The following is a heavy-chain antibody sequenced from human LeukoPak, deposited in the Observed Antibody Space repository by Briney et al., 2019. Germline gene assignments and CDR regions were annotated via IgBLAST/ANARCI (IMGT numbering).Heavy chain of an antibody. CDR1: GYTFTSYD. J-gene: IGHJ4*02. CDR2: MNPNSGNT. Sequence: ASVKVSCKASGYTFTSYDINWVRQAPGQGLEWMGWMNPNSGNTGYAQKFQGRVTMTRNTSISTAYMELSSLRSEDTAVYYCASLGYSYGYTDYWGQGTLVTVSS. D-gene: IGHD5-18*01. CDR3: ASLGYSYGYTDY. V-gene: IGHV1-8*01.